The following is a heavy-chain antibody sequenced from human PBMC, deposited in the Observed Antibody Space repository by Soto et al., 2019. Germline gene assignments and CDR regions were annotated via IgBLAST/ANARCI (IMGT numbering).Heavy chain of an antibody. CDR3: ARRHIAAAGTSGRRNWFDP. Sequence: PGESLKISCKGSGYSFTSYWISWVRQMPGKGLEWMGRIDPSDSYTNYSPSFQGHVTISADKSISTAYLQWSSLKASDTAMYYCARRHIAAAGTSGRRNWFDPWGQGTLVTVSS. V-gene: IGHV5-10-1*01. CDR2: IDPSDSYT. D-gene: IGHD6-13*01. J-gene: IGHJ5*02. CDR1: GYSFTSYW.